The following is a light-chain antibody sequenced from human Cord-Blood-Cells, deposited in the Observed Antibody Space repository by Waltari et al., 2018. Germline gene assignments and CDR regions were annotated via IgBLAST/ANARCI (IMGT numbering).Light chain of an antibody. CDR2: DVS. J-gene: IGLJ3*02. CDR1: SSDVVGDNY. Sequence: QSALTQPASVSGSPGQSITISCTGTSSDVVGDNYVSWYQQHPGKAPKRMIYDVSNRPSGVSNRFAGSKSGNTASLTISGLQAEDEADYYCSSYTSSSTVFGGGTKLTVL. CDR3: SSYTSSSTV. V-gene: IGLV2-14*03.